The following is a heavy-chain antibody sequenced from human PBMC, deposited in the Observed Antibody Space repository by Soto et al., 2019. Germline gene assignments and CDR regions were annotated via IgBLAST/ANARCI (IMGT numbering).Heavy chain of an antibody. D-gene: IGHD3-3*01. CDR1: GFTFSDYY. V-gene: IGHV3-11*01. CDR3: ARDQSGYLKDFDY. Sequence: GGSLRLSCAASGFTFSDYYMSWIRQAPGKGLEWVSYIGTSGSTIYYADSVKGRFTISRDNAKNSLYLQMNSLRAEDTAVYYCARDQSGYLKDFDYWGQGTLVTVSS. J-gene: IGHJ4*02. CDR2: IGTSGSTI.